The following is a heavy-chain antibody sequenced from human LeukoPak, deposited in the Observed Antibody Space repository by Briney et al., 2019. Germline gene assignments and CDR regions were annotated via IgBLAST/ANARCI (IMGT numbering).Heavy chain of an antibody. D-gene: IGHD6-6*01. J-gene: IGHJ4*02. Sequence: PGGSLRLSCAASGFTFSDYYMSWIRQAPGKGLEWVSYISSSTTMYYADSVKGRFTISRDNAKNSLFLQMDSLRAEDTAVYYCVRVIGLAGRPKNPDYWGQGTLVTVSS. CDR2: ISSSTTM. CDR1: GFTFSDYY. CDR3: VRVIGLAGRPKNPDY. V-gene: IGHV3-11*04.